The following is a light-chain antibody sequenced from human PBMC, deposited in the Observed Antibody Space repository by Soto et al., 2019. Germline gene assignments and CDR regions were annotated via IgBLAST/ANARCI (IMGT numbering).Light chain of an antibody. Sequence: DIVLTQSPATLSLSPGESATLSCRASQSVTSYLAWFQQKPGQAPRLLIYDASNTATGIPARFSGSGSGTDFTLPISSLEPEDFAVYYCLQRSNWPFTFGGGTRVEIK. CDR1: QSVTSY. CDR3: LQRSNWPFT. V-gene: IGKV3-11*01. J-gene: IGKJ4*01. CDR2: DAS.